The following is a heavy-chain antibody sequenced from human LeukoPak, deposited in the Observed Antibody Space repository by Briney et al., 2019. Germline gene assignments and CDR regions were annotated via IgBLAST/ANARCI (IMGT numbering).Heavy chain of an antibody. D-gene: IGHD6-13*01. Sequence: GRSLRLSCAASGFTFSDYTMHWVRQAPGKGLEWVAVISYDGGQKYHADSVKGRFTISRDNSKNTVSLQMNSLRAEDTAVFYCARANSSSWHYFDYWGQGTLVTVSS. V-gene: IGHV3-30*04. CDR1: GFTFSDYT. CDR2: ISYDGGQK. CDR3: ARANSSSWHYFDY. J-gene: IGHJ4*02.